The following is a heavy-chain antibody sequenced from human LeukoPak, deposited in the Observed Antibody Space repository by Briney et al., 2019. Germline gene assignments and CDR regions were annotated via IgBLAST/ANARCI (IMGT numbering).Heavy chain of an antibody. CDR3: ARRGGSYSHSDF. Sequence: GASVKVSCKASGYTFSSYGIIWVRQAPGQGLQWMGWVSPSNGNTDYAPKLQGRVTMTTDTSTTTAYMELRSLTSDDTAVYYCARRGGSYSHSDFWGQGTLVTVSS. CDR1: GYTFSSYG. V-gene: IGHV1-18*01. D-gene: IGHD1-26*01. J-gene: IGHJ4*02. CDR2: VSPSNGNT.